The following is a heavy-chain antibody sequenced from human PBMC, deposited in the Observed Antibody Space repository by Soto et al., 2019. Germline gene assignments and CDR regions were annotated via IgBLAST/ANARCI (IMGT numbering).Heavy chain of an antibody. V-gene: IGHV3-30*18. D-gene: IGHD2-2*01. CDR2: ISYDGSNK. CDR1: GFTFSSYG. J-gene: IGHJ4*02. Sequence: QVQLVESGGGVVQPGRSLRLSCAASGFTFSSYGMHWVRQAPGKGLEWVVVISYDGSNKYYADSVKGRFTNSRDNSKNPLYLQMNSLRAEDTAVYYCAKGHELVPAALAYWGQGTLVTVSS. CDR3: AKGHELVPAALAY.